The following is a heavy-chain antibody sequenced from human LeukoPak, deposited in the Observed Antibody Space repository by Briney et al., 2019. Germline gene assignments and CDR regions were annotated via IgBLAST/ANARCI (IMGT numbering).Heavy chain of an antibody. V-gene: IGHV6-1*01. Sequence: SQTLSLTCAISGDSVSTNSAAWIWIRQSPSRGLEWLGRTYYTSKWYYDYAVSVKSRITINPDTSKNQFSLQLNSVTHEDTAVYYSSRARYGDYWGQGTLVTVSS. CDR2: TYYTSKWYY. J-gene: IGHJ4*02. D-gene: IGHD3-16*01. CDR3: SRARYGDY. CDR1: GDSVSTNSAA.